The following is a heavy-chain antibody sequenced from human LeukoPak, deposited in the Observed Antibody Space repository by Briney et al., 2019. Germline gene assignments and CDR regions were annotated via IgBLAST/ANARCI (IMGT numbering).Heavy chain of an antibody. CDR1: GNTFTGYY. Sequence: GASVKVSCKASGNTFTGYYMHWVRQAPGQGLEGMGCINPNSVGTNYAQKFQGRVTMTRDTSISTAYMELSRLRSDDTAVYYGARQGYYYDVRNDAFDIWGQGTMVTVSS. CDR2: INPNSVGT. V-gene: IGHV1-2*02. D-gene: IGHD3-22*01. J-gene: IGHJ3*02. CDR3: ARQGYYYDVRNDAFDI.